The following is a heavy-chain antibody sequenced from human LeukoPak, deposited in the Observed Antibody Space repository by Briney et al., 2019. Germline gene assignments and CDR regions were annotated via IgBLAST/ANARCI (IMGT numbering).Heavy chain of an antibody. CDR3: ASPDYDILTGYSY. D-gene: IGHD3-9*01. Sequence: GGSLRLSCAASGFTVSSNYMSWVRQAPGKGLEWVSVIYSGGSTYYADSVKGRFTISRDNSKNTLYLQMNSLRAEDTAVYYCASPDYDILTGYSYWGQGTLVTVSS. CDR2: IYSGGST. V-gene: IGHV3-53*01. CDR1: GFTVSSNY. J-gene: IGHJ4*02.